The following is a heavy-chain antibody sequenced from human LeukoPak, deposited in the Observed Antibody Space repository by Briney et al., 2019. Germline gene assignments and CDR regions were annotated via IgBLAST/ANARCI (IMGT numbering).Heavy chain of an antibody. CDR3: ASALGGQGGH. D-gene: IGHD1-26*01. V-gene: IGHV3-74*01. Sequence: GGSLRLSCAASGFTFRTYLMHWVRQVPGKGLVWFSHINGDGSSTNYADSVKGRFTISRDNAKNTLFLKMNSLRADDTAVYYCASALGGQGGHWGQGTLVTVSS. CDR2: INGDGSST. CDR1: GFTFRTYL. J-gene: IGHJ4*02.